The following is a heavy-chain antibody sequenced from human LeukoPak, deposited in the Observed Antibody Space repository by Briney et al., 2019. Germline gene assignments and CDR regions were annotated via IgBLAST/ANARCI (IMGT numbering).Heavy chain of an antibody. V-gene: IGHV3-74*01. CDR3: ARYPLGYYDSSGSDWFDP. CDR1: GFTFNNYW. CDR2: INGDVSVT. Sequence: GGSLRLSCAASGFTFNNYWMHWVRQAPGKGPVWIAHINGDVSVTGYADSVKGRFTISRDNAKNSLYLQMNSLRAEDTAVYYCARYPLGYYDSSGSDWFDPWGQGTLVTVSS. J-gene: IGHJ5*02. D-gene: IGHD3-22*01.